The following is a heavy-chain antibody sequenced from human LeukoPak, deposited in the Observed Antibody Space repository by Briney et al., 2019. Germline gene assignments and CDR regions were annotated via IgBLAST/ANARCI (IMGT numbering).Heavy chain of an antibody. V-gene: IGHV1-2*02. CDR3: ARVRGGYSYGSRDDY. D-gene: IGHD5-18*01. J-gene: IGHJ4*02. CDR1: GYTFTGYY. Sequence: ASVKVSCKASGYTFTGYYMHWVRQAPGQGLEWMGWINPNSGGTNYAQKFQGRVTITRDTSASTAYMELSSLRSEDTAVYYCARVRGGYSYGSRDDYWGQGTLVTVSS. CDR2: INPNSGGT.